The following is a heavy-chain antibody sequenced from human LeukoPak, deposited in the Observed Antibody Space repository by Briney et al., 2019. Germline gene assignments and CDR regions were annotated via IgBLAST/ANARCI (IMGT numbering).Heavy chain of an antibody. CDR3: AKMAPISGRPREGFDH. CDR2: ISGSGNSP. V-gene: IGHV3-23*01. J-gene: IGHJ4*02. D-gene: IGHD1-26*01. Sequence: GGSLRLSCAASGFTFSTYAMSWVRQAPGKGLEWISAISGSGNSPYYADSVKGRFTISRANSESTLYLQMNSLRAEDTAVYYCAKMAPISGRPREGFDHWGQGTLVTVSS. CDR1: GFTFSTYA.